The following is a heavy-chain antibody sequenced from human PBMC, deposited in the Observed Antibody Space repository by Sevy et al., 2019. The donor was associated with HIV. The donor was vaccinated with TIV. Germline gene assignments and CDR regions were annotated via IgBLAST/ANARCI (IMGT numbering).Heavy chain of an antibody. J-gene: IGHJ4*02. CDR1: GFTFSSYW. CDR3: ARSRSSSWLDY. D-gene: IGHD6-13*01. CDR2: IKQDGSEK. Sequence: GGSLRLSCAASGFTFSSYWMSWVRQAPGKGLEWVANIKQDGSEKYYVDSVKGRFTISRDNAKNSLYLQMNSLRAEDTAVYDCARSRSSSWLDYLGQGTMVTVSS. V-gene: IGHV3-7*01.